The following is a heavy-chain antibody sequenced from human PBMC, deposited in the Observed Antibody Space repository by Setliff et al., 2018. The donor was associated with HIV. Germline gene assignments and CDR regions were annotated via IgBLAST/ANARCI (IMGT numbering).Heavy chain of an antibody. CDR1: GFTFSNFW. V-gene: IGHV3-48*01. CDR3: ARDSGSTWYASSRSDY. Sequence: GGSLRLSCAASGFTFSNFWMQWVRQAPGEGLVCVSRMDGDSSSTIYYAGSVRGRFTISRDNARNSLYLQMNSLRAEDTAVYYCARDSGSTWYASSRSDYWGQGTLVTVSS. CDR2: MDGDSSSTI. D-gene: IGHD6-13*01. J-gene: IGHJ4*02.